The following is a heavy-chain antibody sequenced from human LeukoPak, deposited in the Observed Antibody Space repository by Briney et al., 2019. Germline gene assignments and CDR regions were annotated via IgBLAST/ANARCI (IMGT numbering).Heavy chain of an antibody. CDR3: ARFREVLLWFGEIQNWFDP. J-gene: IGHJ5*02. D-gene: IGHD3-10*01. CDR1: GYTFTSNY. CDR2: ISPSGGST. V-gene: IGHV1-46*01. Sequence: GASVKVSCKAFGYTFTSNYMHWVRQAPGQGPEWMGVISPSGGSTTYAQKLQGRVTMTTDTSTSTAYMELRSLRSDDTAVYYCARFREVLLWFGEIQNWFDPWGQGTLVTVSS.